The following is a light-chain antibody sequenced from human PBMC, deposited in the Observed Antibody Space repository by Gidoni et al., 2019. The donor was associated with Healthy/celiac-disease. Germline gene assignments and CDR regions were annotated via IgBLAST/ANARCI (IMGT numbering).Light chain of an antibody. J-gene: IGKJ3*01. CDR3: QQSYSTPLST. V-gene: IGKV1-39*01. Sequence: DIQLTKSPSSLSASVGDRVTITCRASQTISSYLNLYQQKPGKAPKLLIYAASSLQSGVPSRFSCSGSGTDFTLTISSLQPEDFASYYCQQSYSTPLSTFXPXTKVDIK. CDR2: AAS. CDR1: QTISSY.